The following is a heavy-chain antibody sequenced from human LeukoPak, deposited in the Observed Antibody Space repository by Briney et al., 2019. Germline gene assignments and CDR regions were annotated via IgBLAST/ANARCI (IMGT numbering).Heavy chain of an antibody. CDR1: GFTFSSYA. CDR2: ISYDGSNK. CDR3: ARDYRSSTSCYTPFDY. D-gene: IGHD2-2*02. Sequence: GGSLRLSCAASGFTFSSYAMHWVRQAPGKGLEWVAVISYDGSNKYYADSVKGRFTISRDNAKNSLYLQMNSLRAEDTAVYYCARDYRSSTSCYTPFDYWGQGTLVTVSS. J-gene: IGHJ4*02. V-gene: IGHV3-30-3*01.